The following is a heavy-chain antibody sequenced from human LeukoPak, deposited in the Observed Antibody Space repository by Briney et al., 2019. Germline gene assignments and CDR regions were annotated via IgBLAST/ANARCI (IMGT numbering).Heavy chain of an antibody. Sequence: GGSLRLSCAASGFTFRSYWMHWVRLPPGKGLVWVSRIKSGGSSTSYADFVKGRFTISRDNAKNTLYLQMNSLRAEDTAVYYCARGDPTVTTTGSGGLDIWGQGTMVTVSS. V-gene: IGHV3-74*01. CDR2: IKSGGSST. CDR3: ARGDPTVTTTGSGGLDI. CDR1: GFTFRSYW. J-gene: IGHJ3*02. D-gene: IGHD4-17*01.